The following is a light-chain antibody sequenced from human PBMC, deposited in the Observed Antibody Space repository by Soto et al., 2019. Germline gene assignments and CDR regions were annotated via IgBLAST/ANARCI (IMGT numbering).Light chain of an antibody. CDR2: ASS. Sequence: DIPMPQSPSSLSASVRDRVTITCRASQSISSYLNWYQQKPGKAPKLLIYASSSLQSGVPSRCIGSGSGTDLSLTISSLQTDDFATYYCQQSYSTPLAFGGGTKVEIK. CDR1: QSISSY. V-gene: IGKV1-39*01. J-gene: IGKJ4*01. CDR3: QQSYSTPLA.